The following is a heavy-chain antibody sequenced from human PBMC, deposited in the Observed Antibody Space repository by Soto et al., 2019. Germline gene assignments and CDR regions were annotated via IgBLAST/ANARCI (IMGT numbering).Heavy chain of an antibody. V-gene: IGHV1-2*04. Sequence: GASVKVSCKASGYTFTGYYMHWVRQAPGQGLEWMGWINPNSGGTNYAQKFQGWVTMTRDTSISTAYMELSRLRSDDTAVYYCARGGILTGRPIANYYYGMDVWGQGTTVTVSS. CDR1: GYTFTGYY. J-gene: IGHJ6*02. CDR3: ARGGILTGRPIANYYYGMDV. D-gene: IGHD3-9*01. CDR2: INPNSGGT.